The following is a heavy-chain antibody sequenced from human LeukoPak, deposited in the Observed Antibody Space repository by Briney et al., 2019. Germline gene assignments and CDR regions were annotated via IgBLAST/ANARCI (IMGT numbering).Heavy chain of an antibody. J-gene: IGHJ4*02. D-gene: IGHD5-18*01. V-gene: IGHV1-18*01. CDR1: GYTFTSYG. CDR3: ARVVDTAMVLVLYYFDY. Sequence: GASVKVSFKASGYTFTSYGISWVRQAPGQGLEWMGWISAYNGNTNYAQKLQGRVTMTTDTSTSTAYMELRSLRSDDTAVYYCARVVDTAMVLVLYYFDYWGQGTLVTVSS. CDR2: ISAYNGNT.